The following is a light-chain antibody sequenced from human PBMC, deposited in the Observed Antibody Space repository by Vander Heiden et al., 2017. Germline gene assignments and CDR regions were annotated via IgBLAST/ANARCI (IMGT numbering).Light chain of an antibody. CDR3: QQRNSWPRT. Sequence: EIVLTPSPATLSSSPGESATLPCRARQSISADLAWYQQKPGQAPRLLIYDASNRATGIPARFSGSGSGTDFTLTISNLEPEDFAVYYCQQRNSWPRTFGQGTKVEI. CDR2: DAS. J-gene: IGKJ2*01. CDR1: QSISAD. V-gene: IGKV3-11*01.